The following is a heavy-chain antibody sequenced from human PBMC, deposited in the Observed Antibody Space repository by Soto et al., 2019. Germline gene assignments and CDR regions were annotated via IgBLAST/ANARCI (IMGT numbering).Heavy chain of an antibody. V-gene: IGHV1-3*01. J-gene: IGHJ4*02. CDR2: INADNGNT. CDR3: ASEIDATTATSLDY. Sequence: QVQLVQSGAEVKKPGASVKVSCKASGYTFSGSVMHWVRQAPGQGLEWMGWINADNGNTKYSQTFQGRVTMTWDTSASTAYMELSSLRSEDTAIYYCASEIDATTATSLDYWGQGTLVTVSS. D-gene: IGHD4-17*01. CDR1: GYTFSGSV.